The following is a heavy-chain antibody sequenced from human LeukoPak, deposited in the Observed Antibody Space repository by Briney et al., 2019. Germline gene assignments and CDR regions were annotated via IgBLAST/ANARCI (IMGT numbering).Heavy chain of an antibody. D-gene: IGHD5-12*01. J-gene: IGHJ5*02. CDR1: GYSIGRDYY. CDR2: IFHTGRT. CDR3: ARDGGYPTTDEGFDP. Sequence: PSETLSLTCKLSGYSIGRDYYWAWLRQPPGKGLEWIGSIFHTGRTVYNPSYESRLTISMDTSKNEFFLRLNSVTAADTAVYFCARDGGYPTTDEGFDPWGLGTLVTVSS. V-gene: IGHV4-38-2*02.